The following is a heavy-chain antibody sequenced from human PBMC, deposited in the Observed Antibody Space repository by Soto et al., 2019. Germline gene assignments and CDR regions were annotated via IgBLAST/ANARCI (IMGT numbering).Heavy chain of an antibody. CDR3: ARAGHGYCSGGSCYPGYYYMDV. D-gene: IGHD2-15*01. V-gene: IGHV5-51*01. Sequence: GESLKISCKGSGYSFTSYWIGWVRQMPGKGLEWMGIIYPGDSDTRYSPSFQGQVTISADKSISTAYLQWSSLKASDTAMYYCARAGHGYCSGGSCYPGYYYMDVWGKGTTVTVSS. J-gene: IGHJ6*03. CDR1: GYSFTSYW. CDR2: IYPGDSDT.